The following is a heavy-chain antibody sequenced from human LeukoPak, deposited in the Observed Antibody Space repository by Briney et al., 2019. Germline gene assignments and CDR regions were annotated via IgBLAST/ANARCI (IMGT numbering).Heavy chain of an antibody. CDR2: MNPVTGDS. CDR3: VRARTYYFDY. J-gene: IGHJ4*02. V-gene: IGHV1-2*02. Sequence: ASVKVSCKASGYAFTNYFINWVRQAPGQGLEWMGWMNPVTGDSTYEQRFQGRVTMTRDTSISTAYMELGWLTSDDTAVYYCVRARTYYFDYWGQGTLATVSS. CDR1: GYAFTNYF.